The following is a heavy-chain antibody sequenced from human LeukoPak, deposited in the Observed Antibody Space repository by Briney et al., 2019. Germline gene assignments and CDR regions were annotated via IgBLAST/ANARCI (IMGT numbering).Heavy chain of an antibody. J-gene: IGHJ6*02. Sequence: GGSLRLSCAASGFTFSSYSMNWVRQAPGKGLEWVSCISSSTSYIFYADSVKGRFTISRDNAKSSLYLQMNSLRVEDTAVYYCASGRYSSSSGYGMDVWGQGTTVTVSS. V-gene: IGHV3-21*01. D-gene: IGHD6-13*01. CDR2: ISSSTSYI. CDR1: GFTFSSYS. CDR3: ASGRYSSSSGYGMDV.